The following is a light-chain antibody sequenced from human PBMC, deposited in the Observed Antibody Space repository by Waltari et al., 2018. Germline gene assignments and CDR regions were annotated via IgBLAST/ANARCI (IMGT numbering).Light chain of an antibody. CDR2: AAS. V-gene: IGKV1-NL1*01. CDR3: QQYYSTPP. Sequence: DLPMTQSPSPLPAFLGDRVPITRRASQGISNSLAWYQQKPGKAPKLLLYAASRLESGVPSRFSGRGSGTDYTLTISSLQPEDFATYYCQQYYSTPPFGGGTKVEIK. J-gene: IGKJ4*01. CDR1: QGISNS.